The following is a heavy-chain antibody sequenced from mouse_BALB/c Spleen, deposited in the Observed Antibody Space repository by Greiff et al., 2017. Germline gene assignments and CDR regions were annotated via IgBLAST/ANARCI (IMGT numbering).Heavy chain of an antibody. Sequence: QVQLQQSGPGLVAPSQSLSITCTVSGFSLTSYGVHWVRQPPGKGLEWLGVIWAGGSTNYNSALMSRLSISKDNSKSQVFLKMNSLQTDDTAMYYCARDQTNWDSWFAYWGQGTLVTVSA. CDR2: IWAGGST. CDR1: GFSLTSYG. D-gene: IGHD4-1*01. V-gene: IGHV2-9*02. J-gene: IGHJ3*01. CDR3: ARDQTNWDSWFAY.